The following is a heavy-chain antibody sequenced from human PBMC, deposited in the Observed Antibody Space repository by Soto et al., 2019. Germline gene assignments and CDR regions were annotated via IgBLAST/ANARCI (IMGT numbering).Heavy chain of an antibody. Sequence: ASVKVSCKASGYTFTSYAMNWVRQAPGQGLEWMGWINTNTGNPTYAQGFTGRFVFSLDTSVSTAYLQICSLKAEDTAVYYCARGLSWEYYDVWSGYDPAAFDIWGQGTMVTVSS. CDR3: ARGLSWEYYDVWSGYDPAAFDI. J-gene: IGHJ3*02. D-gene: IGHD3-3*01. CDR1: GYTFTSYA. CDR2: INTNTGNP. V-gene: IGHV7-4-1*01.